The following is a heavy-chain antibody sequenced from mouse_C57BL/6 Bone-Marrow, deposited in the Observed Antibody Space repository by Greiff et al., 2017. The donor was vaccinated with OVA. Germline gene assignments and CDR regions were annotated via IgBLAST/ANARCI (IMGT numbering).Heavy chain of an antibody. J-gene: IGHJ2*01. CDR2: IDPSDSYT. V-gene: IGHV1-50*01. CDR3: ARGGYFDY. Sequence: QVQLQQPGAELVKPGASVKLSCKASGYTFTSYWMQWVKQRPGQGLEWIGEIDPSDSYTNSNQKFKGKATLTVDTSSSTAYMQLSSLTSEDSAVHYCARGGYFDYWGQGTTLTVSS. CDR1: GYTFTSYW.